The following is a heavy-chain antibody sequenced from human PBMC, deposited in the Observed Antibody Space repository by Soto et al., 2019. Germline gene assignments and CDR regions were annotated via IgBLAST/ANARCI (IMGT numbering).Heavy chain of an antibody. CDR1: EDSFRNYA. J-gene: IGHJ3*02. V-gene: IGHV1-69*06. CDR2: IIPLFDAA. Sequence: TSVKVSCKASEDSFRNYAISWVRQAPGQGLEWMGGIIPLFDAAKYTQKFQGRVTITADKATSTAYMELINLRSEDTAVYYCARADTLRETSGDFYIDMWG. CDR3: ARADTLRETSGDFYIDM. D-gene: IGHD3-22*01.